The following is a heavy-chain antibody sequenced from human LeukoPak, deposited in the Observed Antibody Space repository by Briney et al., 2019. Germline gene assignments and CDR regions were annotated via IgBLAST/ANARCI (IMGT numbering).Heavy chain of an antibody. CDR3: AKQTYYYDSSGPNWFDP. CDR1: GVTVGNYA. Sequence: PGKALRLSGAGPGVTVGNYARHWVQHTPGKGLEWVSGISWNSGSIGYADSVKGRFTISRDNAKNSLYLQMNSLRAEDTALYYCAKQTYYYDSSGPNWFDPWGQGTLVTVSS. J-gene: IGHJ5*02. V-gene: IGHV3-9*01. CDR2: ISWNSGSI. D-gene: IGHD3-22*01.